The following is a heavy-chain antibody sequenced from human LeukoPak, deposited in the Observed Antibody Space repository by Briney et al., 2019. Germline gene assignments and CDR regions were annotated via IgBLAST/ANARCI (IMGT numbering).Heavy chain of an antibody. Sequence: GGSLRLSCAASGFTFDDYTMHRVRQAPGKGLEWVSLISWDGGSTYYADSVEGRFTISRDNSENFLYLQMNSLRTEDTALYYCAKVTHNWNYDYYYYMDVWGQGTTVTVSS. V-gene: IGHV3-43*01. D-gene: IGHD1-20*01. CDR1: GFTFDDYT. CDR2: ISWDGGST. CDR3: AKVTHNWNYDYYYYMDV. J-gene: IGHJ6*03.